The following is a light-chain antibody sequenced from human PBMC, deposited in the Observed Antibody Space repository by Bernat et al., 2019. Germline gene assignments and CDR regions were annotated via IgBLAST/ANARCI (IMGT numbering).Light chain of an antibody. V-gene: IGKV1-5*03. CDR1: QSISDW. Sequence: DIQMTQSPSTLSASVGDRVTITCRVSQSISDWLAWYQQKPGKAAKLLIYKASILESGFPSRFSGSGSGTEFTLTISSLQPDDAATYYCQQCNSYITVGQGTRLEIK. CDR2: KAS. J-gene: IGKJ5*01. CDR3: QQCNSYIT.